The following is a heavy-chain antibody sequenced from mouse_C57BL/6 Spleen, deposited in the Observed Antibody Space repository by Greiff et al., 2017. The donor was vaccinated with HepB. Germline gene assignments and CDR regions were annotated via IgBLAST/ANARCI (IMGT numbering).Heavy chain of an antibody. CDR1: GYTFTDYE. CDR2: IDPETGGT. J-gene: IGHJ2*01. D-gene: IGHD1-1*01. Sequence: VQLQQSGAELVRPGASVTLSCKASGYTFTDYEMHWVKQTPVHGLEWIGAIDPETGGTAYNQKFKGKAILTADKSSSTAYMELRSLTSEDSAVYYCTRGGTVVGTDYWGQGTTLTVSS. CDR3: TRGGTVVGTDY. V-gene: IGHV1-15*01.